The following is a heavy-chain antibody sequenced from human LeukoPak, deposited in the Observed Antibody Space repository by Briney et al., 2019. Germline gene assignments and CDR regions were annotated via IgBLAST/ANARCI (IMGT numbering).Heavy chain of an antibody. CDR1: GYTFTRSS. D-gene: IGHD1-26*01. CDR2: ISANNGDT. CDR3: ARGAATQWELLDY. Sequence: ASVKVSCKASGYTFTRSSITWVRQAPGQGLEWMGWISANNGDTNYLQKLQGRVTMTTDTSTSTAYMELRSLRSDDTAVYYRARGAATQWELLDYWGQGALVTVSS. J-gene: IGHJ4*02. V-gene: IGHV1-18*01.